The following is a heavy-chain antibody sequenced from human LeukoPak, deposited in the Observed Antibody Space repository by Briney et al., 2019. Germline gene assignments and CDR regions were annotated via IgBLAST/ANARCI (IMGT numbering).Heavy chain of an antibody. J-gene: IGHJ3*02. D-gene: IGHD3-16*01. CDR2: IYHSGST. Sequence: SETLSLTCAVSGYSISSGYYWGWIRQPPGKGLEWIGSIYHSGSTYYNPSLKSRVTISVDTSKNQFSLKLSSVTAADTAVYYCARESGGEGAFDIWVQGTMVTVSS. CDR1: GYSISSGYY. CDR3: ARESGGEGAFDI. V-gene: IGHV4-38-2*02.